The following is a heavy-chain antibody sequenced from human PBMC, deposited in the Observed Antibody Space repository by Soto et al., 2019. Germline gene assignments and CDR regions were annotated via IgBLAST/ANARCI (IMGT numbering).Heavy chain of an antibody. D-gene: IGHD5-12*01. J-gene: IGHJ5*02. CDR2: IYYSGST. V-gene: IGHV4-39*01. CDR3: ARRIVATILNEGVWFDP. CDR1: GGSISSSSYY. Sequence: SETLSLTCTVSGGSISSSSYYWGWIRQPPGKGLEWIGSIYYSGSTYYNPSLKSRVTISVDTSKNQFSLKLSSVTAADTAVYYCARRIVATILNEGVWFDPWGQGTLVTVSS.